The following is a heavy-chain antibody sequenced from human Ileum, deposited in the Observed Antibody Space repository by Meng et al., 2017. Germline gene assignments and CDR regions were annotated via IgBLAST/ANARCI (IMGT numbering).Heavy chain of an antibody. Sequence: SVKVSCKASGGTFSSYAISWVRQAPGQGLEWMGGIIPIFGTANYAQKFQGRVTITTDESTSTAYMELSSLRSEDTAVYYCGRNRYYDSSGIYHYYFDYWGQGTLVTVSS. CDR1: GGTFSSYA. J-gene: IGHJ4*02. V-gene: IGHV1-69*05. D-gene: IGHD3-22*01. CDR3: GRNRYYDSSGIYHYYFDY. CDR2: IIPIFGTA.